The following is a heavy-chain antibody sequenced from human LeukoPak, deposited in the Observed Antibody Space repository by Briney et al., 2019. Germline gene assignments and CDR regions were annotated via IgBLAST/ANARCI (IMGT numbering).Heavy chain of an antibody. CDR1: GGSFSGYS. Sequence: SETLSLTCAVYGGSFSGYSWSWIPQSPGKGLEWIGEINHSGSINYNPSVRSRVTISEDTSKNQFSLNLNSVTAADTAVYYCARGRGDEYGDYDYWGQGTLVTVSS. CDR2: INHSGSI. V-gene: IGHV4-34*01. CDR3: ARGRGDEYGDYDY. D-gene: IGHD4-17*01. J-gene: IGHJ4*02.